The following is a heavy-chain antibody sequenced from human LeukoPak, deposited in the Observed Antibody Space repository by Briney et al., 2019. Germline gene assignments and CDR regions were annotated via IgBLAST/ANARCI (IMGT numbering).Heavy chain of an antibody. CDR1: GGSISSGGYY. D-gene: IGHD3-9*01. J-gene: IGHJ4*02. Sequence: SEILSLTCTVSGGSISSGGYYWSWIRQHPGKGLEWIGYIYYSGSTYYNPSLKSRVTISVDTSKNQFSLRLSFVTAADTAVYYCARIGIYDILTGYYSYFDYWGQGTLVTVSS. CDR3: ARIGIYDILTGYYSYFDY. CDR2: IYYSGST. V-gene: IGHV4-31*03.